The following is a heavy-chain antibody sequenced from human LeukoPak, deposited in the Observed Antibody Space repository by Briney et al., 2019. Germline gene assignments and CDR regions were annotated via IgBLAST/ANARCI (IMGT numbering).Heavy chain of an antibody. D-gene: IGHD4-17*01. Sequence: SETLSLTCTVSGGSIGSGSYYWSWIRQPAGKGLEWIGRIYTSGSTNYNPSLKSRVTISVDTSKNQFSLKLSSVTAADTAVYYCARGGAPDYGDYYYYYYYYMDVWGKGTTVTISS. CDR1: GGSIGSGSYY. CDR3: ARGGAPDYGDYYYYYYYYMDV. J-gene: IGHJ6*03. CDR2: IYTSGST. V-gene: IGHV4-61*02.